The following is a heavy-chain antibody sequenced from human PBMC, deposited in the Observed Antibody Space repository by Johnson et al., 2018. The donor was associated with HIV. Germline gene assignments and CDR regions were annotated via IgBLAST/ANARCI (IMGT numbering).Heavy chain of an antibody. V-gene: IGHV3-30*03. D-gene: IGHD6-19*01. Sequence: QVQLVESGGGLAKPAWSPRLSCAASGFIFSNYGMHWVRQAPGKGLEWVAVVSDDGSNTYYSASLKGRFTISSAHSKNTLYLQMNSLRAEDRAVYYCGRDREGLRQWLARGFGAFNIWGQGAMLTVSS. CDR3: GRDREGLRQWLARGFGAFNI. CDR2: VSDDGSNT. CDR1: GFIFSNYG. J-gene: IGHJ3*02.